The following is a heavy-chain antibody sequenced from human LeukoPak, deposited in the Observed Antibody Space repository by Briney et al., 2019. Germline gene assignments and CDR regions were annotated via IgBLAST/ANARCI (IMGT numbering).Heavy chain of an antibody. CDR1: GGSISSYY. CDR3: ARGSYGDSLDY. CDR2: IYYSGST. J-gene: IGHJ4*02. V-gene: IGHV4-59*01. D-gene: IGHD4-17*01. Sequence: SETLSLTCTVSGGSISSYYWSWIRQPPGKGLEWIGCIYYSGSTNYNPSLKSRVTISVDTSKNQFSLKLSSVTAADTAMYYCARGSYGDSLDYWGQGTLVTVSS.